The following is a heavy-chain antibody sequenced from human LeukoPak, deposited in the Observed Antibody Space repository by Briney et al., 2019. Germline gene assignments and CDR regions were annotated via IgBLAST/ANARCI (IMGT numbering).Heavy chain of an antibody. D-gene: IGHD6-13*01. CDR2: ISSDGVST. CDR1: GFTFSRSP. CDR3: VKEAAFYDH. J-gene: IGHJ4*02. Sequence: GGSLRLSCSASGFTFSRSPMHWVRQAPGKGLECVSAISSDGVSTYYGASVKGRFTISRDNSKNTLYLQMSSLRVEDTALYYCVKEAAFYDHWGPGTLVTVSS. V-gene: IGHV3-64D*06.